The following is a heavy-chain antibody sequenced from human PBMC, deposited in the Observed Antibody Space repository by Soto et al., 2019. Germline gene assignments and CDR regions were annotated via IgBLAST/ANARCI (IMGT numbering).Heavy chain of an antibody. V-gene: IGHV1-24*01. CDR3: ATGYCSGGSCPVSMDV. Sequence: QAQLLQSGAEVKKPGASVKVSCKVSGYTLTGFSMHWVRQAPGKGLEWMGGFDPEDGETIYAQKLQGRVTMTEDTSTDTAYMELSRLRSEDTAVYYCATGYCSGGSCPVSMDVWGKGTTVTVSS. J-gene: IGHJ6*04. CDR2: FDPEDGET. CDR1: GYTLTGFS. D-gene: IGHD2-15*01.